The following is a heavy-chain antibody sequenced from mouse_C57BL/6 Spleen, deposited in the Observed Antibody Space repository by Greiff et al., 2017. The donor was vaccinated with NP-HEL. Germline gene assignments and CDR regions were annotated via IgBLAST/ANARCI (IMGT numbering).Heavy chain of an antibody. CDR3: ARGYYYGRSYFDY. V-gene: IGHV1-64*01. Sequence: VQLQQPGAELVKPGASVKLSCKASGYTFTSYWMHWVKQRPGQGLEWIGMIHPNSGSTNYNEKFKSKATLTVDKSSSTAYMQLSSLTSEDSAVYYCARGYYYGRSYFDYWGQGTTLTVSS. J-gene: IGHJ2*01. CDR2: IHPNSGST. D-gene: IGHD1-1*01. CDR1: GYTFTSYW.